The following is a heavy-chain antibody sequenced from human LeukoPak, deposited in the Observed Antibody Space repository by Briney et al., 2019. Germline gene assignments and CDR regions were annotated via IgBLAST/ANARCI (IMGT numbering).Heavy chain of an antibody. CDR3: ARGSFDCSSTSCYVGYYYYYYMDV. J-gene: IGHJ6*03. V-gene: IGHV1-69*13. CDR1: GGTFSSYA. D-gene: IGHD2-2*01. Sequence: GASVKVSCKASGGTFSSYAISWVRQAPGQGLEWMGGIIPIFGTANYAQKFQGRVTITADESTSTAYMELSSLRSEDTAVYYCARGSFDCSSTSCYVGYYYYYYMDVWGKGTTVTISS. CDR2: IIPIFGTA.